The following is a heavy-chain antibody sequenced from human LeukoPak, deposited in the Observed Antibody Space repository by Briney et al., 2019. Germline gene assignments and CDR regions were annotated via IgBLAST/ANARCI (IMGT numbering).Heavy chain of an antibody. J-gene: IGHJ4*02. V-gene: IGHV3-21*01. D-gene: IGHD5-18*01. CDR2: ISSSSYI. CDR1: GFTFSSYS. CDR3: ARDLQIWDTAMVD. Sequence: GGSLRLSCAASGFTFSSYSMNWVRQAPGKGLEWVSFISSSSYIYYADSVKGRFTISRDNAKNSLYLQMNSLRAEDTAVYYCARDLQIWDTAMVDWGQGTLVTVSS.